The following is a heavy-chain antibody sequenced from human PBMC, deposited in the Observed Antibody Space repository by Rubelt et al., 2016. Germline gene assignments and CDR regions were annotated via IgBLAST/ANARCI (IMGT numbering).Heavy chain of an antibody. V-gene: IGHV3-30*18. J-gene: IGHJ4*02. Sequence: AGRSLRLSCAASGFTFSSYGMHWVRQAPGKGLEWVAVISYDGSNKYYVDSVKGRSTISRDNSKNTLYLQMNSLRAEDTAVYYCAKSSGAVVIDYWGQGTLVTVSS. CDR1: GFTFSSYG. CDR2: ISYDGSNK. D-gene: IGHD4-23*01. CDR3: AKSSGAVVIDY.